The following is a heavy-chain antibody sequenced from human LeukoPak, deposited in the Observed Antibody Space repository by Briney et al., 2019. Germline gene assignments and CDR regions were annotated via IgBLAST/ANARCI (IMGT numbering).Heavy chain of an antibody. CDR3: ARIDYYDSSEHY. Sequence: SETLSLTCAVYGGSFSGYYWGWIRQPPGKGLEWIGEINHSGSTNYNPSLKSRVTISVDTSKNQFSLKLSSVTAADTAVYYCARIDYYDSSEHYWGQGTLVTVSS. J-gene: IGHJ4*02. CDR1: GGSFSGYY. D-gene: IGHD3-22*01. V-gene: IGHV4-34*01. CDR2: INHSGST.